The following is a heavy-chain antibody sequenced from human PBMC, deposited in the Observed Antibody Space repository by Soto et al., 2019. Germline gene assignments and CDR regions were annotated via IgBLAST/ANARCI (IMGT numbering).Heavy chain of an antibody. D-gene: IGHD4-17*01. CDR1: GGSVSNKTYY. J-gene: IGHJ4*02. CDR2: VYYSGTT. CDR3: ARTTAVPNTLRSRYFFDY. Sequence: SGTLSLTCSVSGGSVSNKTYYWSWIRQPPGKRLEWIGYVYYSGTTNYNPSLKSRVTISVDLSKNQFSLRLSSVTTADTALYYCARTTAVPNTLRSRYFFDYWGQGTLVTVSS. V-gene: IGHV4-61*01.